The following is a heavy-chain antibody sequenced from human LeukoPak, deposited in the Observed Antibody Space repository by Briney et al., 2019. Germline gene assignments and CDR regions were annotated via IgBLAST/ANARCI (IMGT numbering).Heavy chain of an antibody. J-gene: IGHJ4*02. CDR1: GFTFSSYA. D-gene: IGHD3-3*01. V-gene: IGHV3-30-3*01. Sequence: PGGSLRLSCAASGFTFSSYAMHWVRQAPGKGLEWVAVISYDGSNKYYADSVKGRFTISRDNSKNTLYLQMNSLRAEDTAVYYCAGDQALRGDFWSGYFDYWGQGTLVTVSS. CDR3: AGDQALRGDFWSGYFDY. CDR2: ISYDGSNK.